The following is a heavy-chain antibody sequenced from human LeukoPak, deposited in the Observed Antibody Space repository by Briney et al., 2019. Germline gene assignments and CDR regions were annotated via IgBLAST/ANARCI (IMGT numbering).Heavy chain of an antibody. CDR2: IDAGTGNT. D-gene: IGHD3-10*01. CDR3: GRNYGSGSYSSYNWFDP. CDR1: GYTFTGYY. Sequence: SVKVSCKASGYTFTGYYMHWVRQAPGQGLEWIGSIDAGTGNTRYSQNFRGRVTITRDTSANTAYMELSSLTSEDTAVYYCGRNYGSGSYSSYNWFDPWGQGTLVTVSS. J-gene: IGHJ5*02. V-gene: IGHV1-3*01.